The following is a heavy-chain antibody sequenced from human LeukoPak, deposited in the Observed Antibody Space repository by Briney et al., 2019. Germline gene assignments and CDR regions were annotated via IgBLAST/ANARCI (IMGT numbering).Heavy chain of an antibody. J-gene: IGHJ5*02. CDR3: ARGIAAAGFAP. Sequence: ASVTVSCKASGYTFTSYDINWVRQATGQGLEWMGWMNPNSGNTGYAQKFQDRVTMTRNTSISTAYMELSSLRSEDTAVYYCARGIAAAGFAPWGQGTLVTVSS. D-gene: IGHD6-13*01. CDR1: GYTFTSYD. V-gene: IGHV1-8*01. CDR2: MNPNSGNT.